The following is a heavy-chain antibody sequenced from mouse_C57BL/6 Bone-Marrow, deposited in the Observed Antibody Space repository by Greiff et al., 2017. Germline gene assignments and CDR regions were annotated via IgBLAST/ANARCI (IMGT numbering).Heavy chain of an antibody. D-gene: IGHD2-3*01. CDR1: GFNIKDDY. J-gene: IGHJ1*03. CDR2: IDPENGDT. Sequence: VQLKESGAELVRPGASVKLSCTASGFNIKDDYMHWVKQRPEQGLEWIGWIDPENGDTEYASKFQGKATITADTSSNTAYLQLSSLTSEDTAVYYSTFYDGPFGVWGTETTVTVSA. V-gene: IGHV14-4*01. CDR3: TFYDGPFGV.